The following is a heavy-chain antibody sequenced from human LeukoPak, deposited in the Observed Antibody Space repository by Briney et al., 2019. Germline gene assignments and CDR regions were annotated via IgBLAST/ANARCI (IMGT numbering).Heavy chain of an antibody. D-gene: IGHD6-19*01. J-gene: IGHJ4*02. Sequence: ASVKVSCKASGYTFTGYYMHWVRQAPGQGLEWMGRVNPNSGGTNYAQKFQGRVTMTRDTSISTAYMELSRLRSDDTAVYYCARDSVAGEFDYWGQGTLVTVSS. CDR3: ARDSVAGEFDY. V-gene: IGHV1-2*06. CDR2: VNPNSGGT. CDR1: GYTFTGYY.